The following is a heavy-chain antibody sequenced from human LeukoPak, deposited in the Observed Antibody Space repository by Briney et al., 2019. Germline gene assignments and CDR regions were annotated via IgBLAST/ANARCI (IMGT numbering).Heavy chain of an antibody. CDR2: IYYSGST. Sequence: SETLSLTCTVSGGSISSGGYYWSWIRQHPGKGLEWIGYIYYSGSTYYNPSLKSRVTISADTSKNQFSLKLSSVTAADTAVYYCARGQSYYDSTGDDAFDIWGQGTMVTVSS. CDR3: ARGQSYYDSTGDDAFDI. D-gene: IGHD3-22*01. V-gene: IGHV4-31*03. CDR1: GGSISSGGYY. J-gene: IGHJ3*02.